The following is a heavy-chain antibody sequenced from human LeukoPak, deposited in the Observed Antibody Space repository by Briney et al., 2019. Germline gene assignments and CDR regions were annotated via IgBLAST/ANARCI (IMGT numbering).Heavy chain of an antibody. Sequence: SETLSLTCAVYGGSFSGYYWSWIRQPPGKGLEWIGEINHSGSTNYNPSLKSRVTISVDTSKNQFSLKLSSVAAADTAVYYCARSPRCSSTSCYARVRFDPWGQGTLVTVSS. CDR1: GGSFSGYY. D-gene: IGHD2-2*01. J-gene: IGHJ5*02. CDR3: ARSPRCSSTSCYARVRFDP. CDR2: INHSGST. V-gene: IGHV4-34*01.